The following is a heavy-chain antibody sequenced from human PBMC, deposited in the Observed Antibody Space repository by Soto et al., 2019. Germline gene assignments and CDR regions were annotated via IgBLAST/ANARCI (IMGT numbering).Heavy chain of an antibody. CDR1: GFTFSTYW. J-gene: IGHJ6*02. CDR2: INNDGSNT. CDR3: AREPLIGTTDYGLDV. D-gene: IGHD1-7*01. V-gene: IGHV3-74*01. Sequence: EVQLVESGGGLVQPGGSLRLSCAASGFTFSTYWMHWVRQPPGKGLVWVSRINNDGSNTAYADSVKGRFTISSDNAQSTLYLQMNSLRAEDTAVYYCAREPLIGTTDYGLDVWGQGTTVSVSS.